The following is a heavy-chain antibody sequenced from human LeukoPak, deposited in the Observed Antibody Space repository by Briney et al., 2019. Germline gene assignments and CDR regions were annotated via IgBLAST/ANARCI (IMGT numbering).Heavy chain of an antibody. CDR3: ERRIRYCTNGVCYRGWNIDV. D-gene: IGHD2-8*01. CDR1: GGTFSSYT. CDR2: IITILDIA. V-gene: IGHV1-69*02. J-gene: IGHJ6*03. Sequence: SVKVSCKASGGTFSSYTISWVRQAPGQGLECMGRIITILDIANYAQTCQGRVKITADKSTSTAYMELSRLRSDDTVVYHGERRIRYCTNGVCYRGWNIDVWGKGTTVTVSS.